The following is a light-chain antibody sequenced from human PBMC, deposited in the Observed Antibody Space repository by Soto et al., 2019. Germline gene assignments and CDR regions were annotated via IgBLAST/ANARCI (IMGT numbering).Light chain of an antibody. V-gene: IGKV3-15*01. CDR1: QSVTSN. Sequence: EIVMTQSPATLSVSPGERATLSCRASQSVTSNLAWYQQKPGQAPRLLIYGASTRATGIPARFSGSGSGTDFTLTISSLQSEDFAVYYCQQYNNLPPPFGQGTRLEIK. CDR2: GAS. J-gene: IGKJ5*01. CDR3: QQYNNLPPP.